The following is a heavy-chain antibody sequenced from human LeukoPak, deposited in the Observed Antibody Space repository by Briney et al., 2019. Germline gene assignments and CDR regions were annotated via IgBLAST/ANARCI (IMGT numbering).Heavy chain of an antibody. V-gene: IGHV1-24*01. CDR3: AALRFLEWFSPFDP. CDR1: GYTLTELS. J-gene: IGHJ5*02. D-gene: IGHD3-3*01. CDR2: FDPEDGET. Sequence: ASVKVSCKVSGYTLTELSMHWVRQAPGKGLEWMGGFDPEDGETIYAQKFQGRVTMTEDTSTDTAYMELSSLRSEDTAVYYCAALRFLEWFSPFDPWGQGTLVTVSS.